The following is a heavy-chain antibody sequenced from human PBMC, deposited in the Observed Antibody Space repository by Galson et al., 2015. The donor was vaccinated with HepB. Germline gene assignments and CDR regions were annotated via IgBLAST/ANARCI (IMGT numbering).Heavy chain of an antibody. V-gene: IGHV3-9*01. CDR3: ASYCSSTSCYWVGAFDI. Sequence: SLRLSCAASGFTFDDYAMHWVRQAPGKGLEWVSGISWNSGSIGYADSVKGRFTISRDNAKNSLYLQMNSLRAEDTALYYCASYCSSTSCYWVGAFDIWGQGTMVTVSS. J-gene: IGHJ3*02. CDR1: GFTFDDYA. CDR2: ISWNSGSI. D-gene: IGHD2-2*01.